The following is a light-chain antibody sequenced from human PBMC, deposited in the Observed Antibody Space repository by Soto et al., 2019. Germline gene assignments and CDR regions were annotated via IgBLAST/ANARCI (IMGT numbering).Light chain of an antibody. J-gene: IGKJ1*01. Sequence: EIVMTQSPATLSVSPGERATLSCRASQSVSSNLAWYQQKPGQAPRLLIFGASTRATGFPARFSGSVSGTEFTLAISSLQSEDFAVYYCQQYNNWPPAFGQGSKVEIK. V-gene: IGKV3-15*01. CDR3: QQYNNWPPA. CDR2: GAS. CDR1: QSVSSN.